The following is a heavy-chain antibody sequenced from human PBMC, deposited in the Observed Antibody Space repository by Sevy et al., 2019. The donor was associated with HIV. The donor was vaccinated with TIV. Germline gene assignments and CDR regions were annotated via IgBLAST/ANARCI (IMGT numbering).Heavy chain of an antibody. V-gene: IGHV3-23*01. CDR2: ITGSCGTT. D-gene: IGHD4-17*01. Sequence: GGSLRLSCAASGFTFNSYAMSWVRQAPGKGLEWVSSITGSCGTTYFADPVKGRFTIYRDNSKNTLYLQMNSPRAEDTALYYCAKDGAYGGNFEHFQHWGQGTLVTVSS. CDR3: AKDGAYGGNFEHFQH. CDR1: GFTFNSYA. J-gene: IGHJ1*01.